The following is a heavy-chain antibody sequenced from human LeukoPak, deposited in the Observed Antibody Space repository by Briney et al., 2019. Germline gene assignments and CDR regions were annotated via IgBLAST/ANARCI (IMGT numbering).Heavy chain of an antibody. J-gene: IGHJ6*03. CDR1: GYTFTSYY. Sequence: ASVKVSCKASGYTFTSYYMHWVRQAPGQGLEWMGWINTNTGNPTYAQGFTGRFVFSLDTSVSTAYLQISSLKAEDTAVYYCARDHGSKLVAYYYYMDVWGKGTTVTVSS. V-gene: IGHV7-4-1*02. CDR2: INTNTGNP. D-gene: IGHD6-13*01. CDR3: ARDHGSKLVAYYYYMDV.